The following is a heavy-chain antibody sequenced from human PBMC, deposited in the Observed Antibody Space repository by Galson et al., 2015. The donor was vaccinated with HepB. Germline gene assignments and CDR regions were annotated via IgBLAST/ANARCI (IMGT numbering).Heavy chain of an antibody. D-gene: IGHD3-16*01. V-gene: IGHV1-69*13. CDR2: IIPIFGTA. J-gene: IGHJ6*02. CDR1: GGTFSSYA. CDR3: ARGEVWSQKGQNYYYYGMDV. Sequence: SVKVSCKASGGTFSSYAISWVRQAPGQGLEWMGGIIPIFGTANYAQKFQGRVTITADESTSTAYMELSSLRSEDTAVYYCARGEVWSQKGQNYYYYGMDVWGQGTTVTVSS.